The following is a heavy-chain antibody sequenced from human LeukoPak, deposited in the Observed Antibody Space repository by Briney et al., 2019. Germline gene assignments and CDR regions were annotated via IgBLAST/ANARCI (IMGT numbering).Heavy chain of an antibody. V-gene: IGHV1-46*01. Sequence: ASVKVSCKAFGYTFTSNYMHWVRQAPGQGPEWMGVISPSGGSTTYAQKFQGRVTLTRDMSTSTDYLELSSLRSEDTAVYYCARQVGGRKFYYYDSSGKYYFDYWGQGTLVTVSS. D-gene: IGHD3-22*01. CDR3: ARQVGGRKFYYYDSSGKYYFDY. CDR1: GYTFTSNY. CDR2: ISPSGGST. J-gene: IGHJ4*02.